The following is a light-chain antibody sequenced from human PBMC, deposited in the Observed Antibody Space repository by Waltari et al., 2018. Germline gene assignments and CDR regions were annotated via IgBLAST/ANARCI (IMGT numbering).Light chain of an antibody. Sequence: SNLSSSNNKNYLTWYQQKSGQPPKLLIYGASTRESGVPDRFRGSGSETDFTLTISSLQAEDVAVYYCQQYYSSPLTFGGGTKLEIK. CDR1: SNLSSSNNKNY. CDR2: GAS. CDR3: QQYYSSPLT. V-gene: IGKV4-1*01. J-gene: IGKJ4*01.